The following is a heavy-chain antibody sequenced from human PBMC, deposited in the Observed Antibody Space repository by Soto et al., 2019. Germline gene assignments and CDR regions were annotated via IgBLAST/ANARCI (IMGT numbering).Heavy chain of an antibody. D-gene: IGHD3-22*01. Sequence: QVYLVESGGGLVKPGGSLRLSCVTSGFTFGDFDMSWMRQAPGKGLEWVSHINSRSTYTNYADSVKGRFTVSRDNAENSLSLQMNSLRVEDTAVYYCARDLEGYYADFWGQGTLVTVSP. CDR1: GFTFGDFD. CDR3: ARDLEGYYADF. V-gene: IGHV3-11*06. CDR2: INSRSTYT. J-gene: IGHJ4*02.